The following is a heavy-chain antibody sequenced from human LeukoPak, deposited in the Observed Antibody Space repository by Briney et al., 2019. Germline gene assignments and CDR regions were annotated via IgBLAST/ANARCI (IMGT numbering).Heavy chain of an antibody. CDR1: GFNYAVYG. CDR2: IDWSGENS. D-gene: IGHD2-15*01. Sequence: GGSLRLSCVGAGFNYAVYGMSWVRHAPGKGLEWVSCIDWSGENSEYADSVKGRFTISRDKAKNSQYLQMNTLRPEDTGLYFCARDISAAWYSLAYWGQGTLVTVSS. CDR3: ARDISAAWYSLAY. V-gene: IGHV3-20*04. J-gene: IGHJ4*02.